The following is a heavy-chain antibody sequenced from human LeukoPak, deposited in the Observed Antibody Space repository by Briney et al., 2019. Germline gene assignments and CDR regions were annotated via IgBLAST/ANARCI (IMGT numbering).Heavy chain of an antibody. CDR3: AKDPRYCSGGSCFPYNWFDP. Sequence: PGGSLRLSCAASGFTFSSYAMHWVRQAPGKGLEWVAVISYDGSNKYYADSVKGRFTISRDNSKNTLYLQMNSLRAEDTAVYYCAKDPRYCSGGSCFPYNWFDPWGQGTLVTVSS. CDR2: ISYDGSNK. V-gene: IGHV3-30*04. D-gene: IGHD2-15*01. CDR1: GFTFSSYA. J-gene: IGHJ5*02.